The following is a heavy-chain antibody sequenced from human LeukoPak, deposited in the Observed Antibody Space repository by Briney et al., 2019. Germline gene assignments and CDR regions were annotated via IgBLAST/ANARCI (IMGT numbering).Heavy chain of an antibody. Sequence: GGALRLSCAASGFTFSSYSMNWVRQAPGKGLEWVASISNSSSYKYYADSVKGGFTISRSNAKTSLYLQLNRLRADATAVYYCARLGGIVVVPAPMFAYWGQGTLVTVSS. CDR3: ARLGGIVVVPAPMFAY. CDR1: GFTFSSYS. CDR2: ISNSSSYK. D-gene: IGHD2-2*01. J-gene: IGHJ4*02. V-gene: IGHV3-21*01.